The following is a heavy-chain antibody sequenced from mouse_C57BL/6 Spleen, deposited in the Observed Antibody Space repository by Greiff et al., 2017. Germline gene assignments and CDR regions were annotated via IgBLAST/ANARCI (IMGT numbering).Heavy chain of an antibody. Sequence: QVQLKQPGAELVKPGASVKVSCKASGYHFTRYWMHWVKQRPGQGLEWIGRIHPSDSDTNCNQKFKGKATLTVDKSSSPAYMQLSRLTSEDSAVYYCERDYNRSSSGWIDYWGQGTLVTVSA. V-gene: IGHV1-74*01. CDR1: GYHFTRYW. CDR2: IHPSDSDT. CDR3: ERDYNRSSSGWIDY. J-gene: IGHJ3*01. D-gene: IGHD1-1*01.